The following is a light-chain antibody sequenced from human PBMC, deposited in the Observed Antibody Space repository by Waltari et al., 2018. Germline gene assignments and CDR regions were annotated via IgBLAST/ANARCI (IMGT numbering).Light chain of an antibody. J-gene: IGKJ3*01. CDR2: DAS. V-gene: IGKV3-11*01. Sequence: EILLTQSPATLSSSPGERATLSCRASQSVSNYLAWYQQTPGQAPRLLISDASNRATGIPARFSGSGSGTDFTLTISSLEPEDFAVYYCQHRRNWQGTFGPGTKVDI. CDR3: QHRRNWQGT. CDR1: QSVSNY.